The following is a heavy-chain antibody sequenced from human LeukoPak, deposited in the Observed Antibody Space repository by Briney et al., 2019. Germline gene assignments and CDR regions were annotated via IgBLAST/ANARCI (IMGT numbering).Heavy chain of an antibody. V-gene: IGHV1-69*05. Sequence: SVKVSCKASGGTFSSYAISWVRQAPGQGLEWTGGIIPIFGTANYAQKFQGRVTITTDESTSTAYMELSSLRSEDTAVYYCAREVLAAQLRGNFWSGPRVPDAFDIWGQGTMVTVSS. CDR1: GGTFSSYA. J-gene: IGHJ3*02. D-gene: IGHD3-3*01. CDR3: AREVLAAQLRGNFWSGPRVPDAFDI. CDR2: IIPIFGTA.